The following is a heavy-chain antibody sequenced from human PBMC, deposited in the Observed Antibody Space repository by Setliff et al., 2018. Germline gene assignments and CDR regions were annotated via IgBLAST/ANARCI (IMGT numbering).Heavy chain of an antibody. D-gene: IGHD4-17*01. J-gene: IGHJ3*02. CDR3: ARDFGDYRIGHGFDI. Sequence: PSETLSLTCAVSGGSISSSNWWCWVRQPPGKGLWWIGEIYHSGSSNYNPSLKSRVTISVDTSRNQFSLNLSSVTAADTAVYYCARDFGDYRIGHGFDIWGQGTEVTVSS. CDR1: GGSISSSNW. CDR2: IYHSGSS. V-gene: IGHV4-4*02.